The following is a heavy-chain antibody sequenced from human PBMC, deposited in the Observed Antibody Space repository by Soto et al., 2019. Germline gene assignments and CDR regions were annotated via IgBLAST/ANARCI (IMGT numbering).Heavy chain of an antibody. D-gene: IGHD3-22*01. CDR1: GFTFSSYG. V-gene: IGHV3-33*01. CDR2: IWYDGSNK. Sequence: GGSLRLSCAASGFTFSSYGMHWVRQAPGKGLEWVAVIWYDGSNKYYADSVKGRFTISRDNSKNTLYLQMNSLRAEDTAVYYCAREVGTWTYYYDSSGYSDWGQGTLVTVSS. J-gene: IGHJ4*02. CDR3: AREVGTWTYYYDSSGYSD.